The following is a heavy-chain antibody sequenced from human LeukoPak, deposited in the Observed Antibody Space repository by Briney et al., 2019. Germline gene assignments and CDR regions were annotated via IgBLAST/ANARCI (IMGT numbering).Heavy chain of an antibody. D-gene: IGHD2-15*01. J-gene: IGHJ4*02. CDR3: ARAHCSGGSCYPHLLDY. V-gene: IGHV3-53*01. CDR2: IYSGGST. CDR1: GFTLSSNY. Sequence: GGSLRLSCVASGFTLSSNYMSWVRQAPGKGLEWVSIIYSGGSTYYADSVKGRFTISRDNSKNTLYLQMNSLRAEDTAVYYCARAHCSGGSCYPHLLDYWGQGTLVTVSS.